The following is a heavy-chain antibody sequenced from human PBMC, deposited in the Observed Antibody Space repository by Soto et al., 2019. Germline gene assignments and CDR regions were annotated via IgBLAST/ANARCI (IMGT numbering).Heavy chain of an antibody. CDR3: ARLGGYCSGTSCYGYYGMDV. D-gene: IGHD2-2*01. V-gene: IGHV4-59*08. CDR2: IYYSGST. J-gene: IGHJ6*02. Sequence: PSETLSLTCTVSGGTISSWYWSWIRQPPGKGLEWIGYIYYSGSTNCNPSLKSRVTISVDTSKNQFSLKVSSVTAADTAVYYCARLGGYCSGTSCYGYYGMDVWGQGTTVTVSS. CDR1: GGTISSWY.